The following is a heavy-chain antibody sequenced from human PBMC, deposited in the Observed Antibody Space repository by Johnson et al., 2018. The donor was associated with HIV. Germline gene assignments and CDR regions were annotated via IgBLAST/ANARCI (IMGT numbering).Heavy chain of an antibody. CDR3: ARKTPAHAFDI. D-gene: IGHD4-23*01. V-gene: IGHV3-64*04. CDR2: INWNGGST. CDR1: RFTFSSYA. Sequence: QVQLVESGGGLVQPGRSLRLSCAASRFTFSSYAMHWVRQAPGKGLEWVSGINWNGGSTGYADSVKGRFTISRDNSKNTLYLQMNSLRAEDTAVYYCARKTPAHAFDIWGQGTMVTVSS. J-gene: IGHJ3*02.